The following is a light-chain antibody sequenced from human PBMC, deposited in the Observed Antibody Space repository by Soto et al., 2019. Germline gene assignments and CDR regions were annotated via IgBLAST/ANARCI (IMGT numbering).Light chain of an antibody. J-gene: IGLJ1*01. CDR3: AAWDDSLNGYV. V-gene: IGLV1-44*01. CDR1: SSDIGAYDY. Sequence: QSVLTQPASLSGSPGQSITISCTGTSSDIGAYDYVSWFQQHPGKAPKLLIYSNNQRPSGVPDRFSDSKSGTSASLAISGLQSEDEADYSCAAWDDSLNGYVFGTGTKVTVL. CDR2: SNN.